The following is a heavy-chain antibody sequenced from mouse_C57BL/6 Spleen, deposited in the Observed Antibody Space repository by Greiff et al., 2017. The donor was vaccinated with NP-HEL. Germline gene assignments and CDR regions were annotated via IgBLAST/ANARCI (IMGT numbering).Heavy chain of an antibody. CDR1: GYAFSSSW. CDR3: EGYGYYGSSYPSMDY. D-gene: IGHD1-1*01. Sequence: QVQLKQSGPELVKPGASVKISCKASGYAFSSSWMNWVKQRPGKGLEWIGRIYPGDGDTNYNGKFKGKATLTADKSSSTAYMQLSSLTSEDSAVYFCEGYGYYGSSYPSMDYWGQGTSVTVSS. V-gene: IGHV1-82*01. J-gene: IGHJ4*01. CDR2: IYPGDGDT.